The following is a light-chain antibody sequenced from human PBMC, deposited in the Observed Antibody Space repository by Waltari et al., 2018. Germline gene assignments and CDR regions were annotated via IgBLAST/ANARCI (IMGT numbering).Light chain of an antibody. J-gene: IGKJ4*01. CDR1: QSIGGW. CDR3: QQCNSYLLT. V-gene: IGKV1-5*03. Sequence: DIQMTQSPSTLSASVGDRVPITCRASQSIGGWLAWYQQKPGKAPNLLIFKASYLESGVSSRFSGSGSGTDFTRTISRLQPADFATYYCQQCNSYLLTFGGGTKVEIK. CDR2: KAS.